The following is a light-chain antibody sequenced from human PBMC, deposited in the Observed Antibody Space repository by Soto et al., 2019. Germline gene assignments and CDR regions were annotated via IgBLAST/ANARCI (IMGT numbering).Light chain of an antibody. CDR1: KLGDKY. Sequence: SYVLTQPPSVSVSPGQTASITCSGDKLGDKYVCWYHQKPGQSPVLVIYQDSKRPSGIPERFSGSNSGNTATLTISGTQPMDEADYYCQAWDRSTGVFGTGTKVTVL. J-gene: IGLJ1*01. CDR3: QAWDRSTGV. V-gene: IGLV3-1*01. CDR2: QDS.